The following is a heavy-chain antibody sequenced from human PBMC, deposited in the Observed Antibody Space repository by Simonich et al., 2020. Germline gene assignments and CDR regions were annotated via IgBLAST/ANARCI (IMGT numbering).Heavy chain of an antibody. CDR2: IRSSGRTI. CDR3: ARHYYGDYYFDY. Sequence: EVQLVESGGGLVQPGGSLRLSCAASGFTFSSYEMNWVRQAPGTGLEWVSYIRSSGRTIYYADSVKGRFTISRDNAKNSLYLQMNSLRAEDTAVYYCARHYYGDYYFDYWGQGTLVTVSS. J-gene: IGHJ4*02. CDR1: GFTFSSYE. V-gene: IGHV3-48*03. D-gene: IGHD4-17*01.